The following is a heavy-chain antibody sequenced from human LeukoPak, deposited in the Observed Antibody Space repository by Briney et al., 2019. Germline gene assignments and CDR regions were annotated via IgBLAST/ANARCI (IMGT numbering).Heavy chain of an antibody. J-gene: IGHJ4*02. CDR1: GYSFTNYW. D-gene: IGHD3-22*01. CDR2: IDPIDSYI. V-gene: IGHV5-10-1*01. CDR3: AIYYHQNDY. Sequence: GESLKISCKGSGYSFTNYWIGWVRQMPGKGLEWMGRIDPIDSYINYSPSFQGHVTISADKSINTAYLQWSSLKASDTAMYYCAIYYHQNDYWGQGTLVTVSS.